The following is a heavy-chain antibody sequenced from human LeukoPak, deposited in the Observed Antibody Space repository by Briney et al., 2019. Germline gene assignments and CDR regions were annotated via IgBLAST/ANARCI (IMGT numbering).Heavy chain of an antibody. CDR3: AGSASGSYLNDAFDI. J-gene: IGHJ3*02. D-gene: IGHD1-26*01. CDR2: ISAYNGNT. CDR1: GYTFTSYG. Sequence: ASVKVSCKASGYTFTSYGISWVRQAPGQGLEWMGWISAYNGNTNYAQKLQGRVTMTTDTSTSTAYMELRSLRSDDTAVYYCAGSASGSYLNDAFDIWGQGTMVTVSS. V-gene: IGHV1-18*01.